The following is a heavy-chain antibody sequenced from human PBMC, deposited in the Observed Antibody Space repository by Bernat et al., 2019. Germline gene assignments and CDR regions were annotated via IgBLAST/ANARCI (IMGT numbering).Heavy chain of an antibody. CDR2: ISAYNGNT. Sequence: QVQLVQSGAEVKKPGASLKVSCKASGYTFTSYGISWVRQAPGQGLEWMGWISAYNGNTNYAQKLQGRVTMTTDTSTSTAYMELRSLRSDDTAVYYCARLEEQWLENNYYYYYYMDVWGKGTTVTVSS. J-gene: IGHJ6*03. CDR1: GYTFTSYG. V-gene: IGHV1-18*04. CDR3: ARLEEQWLENNYYYYYYMDV. D-gene: IGHD6-19*01.